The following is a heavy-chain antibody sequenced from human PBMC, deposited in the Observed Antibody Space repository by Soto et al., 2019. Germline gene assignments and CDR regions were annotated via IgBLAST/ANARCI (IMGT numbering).Heavy chain of an antibody. D-gene: IGHD2-2*01. CDR2: INAGNGNT. J-gene: IGHJ6*02. V-gene: IGHV1-3*01. CDR1: GYTFTSYG. Sequence: ASVKVSCKASGYTFTSYGIHWVRQAPGQRLEWTGWINAGNGNTKYSEKFQGRVTITRDTSASTAYMELSRLRSDDTAVYYCARDLGYCSSTSCPRYYYYGMDVWGQGTTVTVSS. CDR3: ARDLGYCSSTSCPRYYYYGMDV.